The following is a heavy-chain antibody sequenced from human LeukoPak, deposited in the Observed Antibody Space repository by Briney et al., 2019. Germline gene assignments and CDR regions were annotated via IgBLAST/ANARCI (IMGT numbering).Heavy chain of an antibody. D-gene: IGHD6-13*01. V-gene: IGHV3-7*01. J-gene: IGHJ4*02. Sequence: GGSLRLSCEASGFTFSTYWTSWVHQAPGKGLEWVANIKQDGSEKYYVDSVKGRFTISRDNAKNSLYLQMNSLRAEDTAMYYCARDSAGNDYWGQGILVTVSS. CDR1: GFTFSTYW. CDR3: ARDSAGNDY. CDR2: IKQDGSEK.